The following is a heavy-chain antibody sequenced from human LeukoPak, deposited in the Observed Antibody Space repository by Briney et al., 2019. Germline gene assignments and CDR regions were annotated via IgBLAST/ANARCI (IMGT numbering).Heavy chain of an antibody. Sequence: PSETLSLTCTVSGGSISSYYWSWIRQPPGKGLEWIGYIYYSGSTNYNPSLKSRVTISVDTSKNQFSLKLSSVTAADTAVYYCARADQPIFGANNWFDPWGQGTLVTVSS. D-gene: IGHD3-3*01. CDR1: GGSISSYY. CDR3: ARADQPIFGANNWFDP. J-gene: IGHJ5*02. CDR2: IYYSGST. V-gene: IGHV4-59*01.